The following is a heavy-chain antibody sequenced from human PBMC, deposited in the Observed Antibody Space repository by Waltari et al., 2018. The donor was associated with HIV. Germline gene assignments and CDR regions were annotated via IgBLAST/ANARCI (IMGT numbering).Heavy chain of an antibody. D-gene: IGHD2-2*01. CDR1: GYMFTGHY. CDR2: INPISGGT. J-gene: IGHJ5*02. Sequence: QVHLVQSGPEVKKPGASMKVSCKPSGYMFTGHYMHWLRQAPGQGLEWMGWINPISGGTNYAQTLQGRVTMTRDASINTVYMELKSLRYDDTAMYYCARESGYQLVRWLDPWGQGTRVTVSS. CDR3: ARESGYQLVRWLDP. V-gene: IGHV1-2*02.